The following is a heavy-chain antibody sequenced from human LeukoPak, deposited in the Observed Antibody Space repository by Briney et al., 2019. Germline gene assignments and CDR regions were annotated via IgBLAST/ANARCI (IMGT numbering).Heavy chain of an antibody. D-gene: IGHD2-21*02. J-gene: IGHJ3*02. CDR1: VGSISSGCYY. CDR2: IYYSGST. CDR3: ARVDIVVVTAHDAFDI. V-gene: IGHV4-31*03. Sequence: SETLSLTCTVSVGSISSGCYYWSWIRQHPGKGLEWIGYIYYSGSTYYNPSLKSRVTISVDTSKNQFSLKLSSVTAADTAVYYCARVDIVVVTAHDAFDIWGQGTMVTVSS.